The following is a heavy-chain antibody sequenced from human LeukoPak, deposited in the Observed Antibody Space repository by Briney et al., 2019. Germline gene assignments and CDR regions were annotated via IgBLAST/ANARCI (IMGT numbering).Heavy chain of an antibody. CDR3: ARHPGKVTNDWYFDL. CDR2: ISPKSGDT. CDR1: GYSFTDNY. V-gene: IGHV1-2*02. J-gene: IGHJ2*01. D-gene: IGHD4-23*01. Sequence: GASVKVSFKASGYSFTDNYIHWVRQAPGQGLEWMGWISPKSGDTNYAQKFQGRVTMTRDTSISTAYMGVSSLRSDDTAVYYCARHPGKVTNDWYFDLWGRGTLVTVSS.